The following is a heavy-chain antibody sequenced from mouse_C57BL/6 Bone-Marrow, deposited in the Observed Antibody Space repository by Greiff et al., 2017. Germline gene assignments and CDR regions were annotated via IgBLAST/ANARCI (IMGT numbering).Heavy chain of an antibody. CDR2: IDPETGGT. CDR3: TRLWFAY. Sequence: VQGVESGAELVRPGASVPLSCKASGYTFPDYEMHWVQQTPVHGLEWIGAIDPETGGTAYNQKFKGKAILTADKSSSTAYMELRSLTSEDSAVYYCTRLWFAYWGQGTLVTVSA. J-gene: IGHJ3*01. CDR1: GYTFPDYE. V-gene: IGHV1-15*01.